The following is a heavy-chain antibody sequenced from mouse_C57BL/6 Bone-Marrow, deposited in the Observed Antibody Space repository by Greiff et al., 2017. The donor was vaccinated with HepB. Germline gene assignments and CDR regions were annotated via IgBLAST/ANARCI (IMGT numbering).Heavy chain of an antibody. D-gene: IGHD2-4*01. Sequence: EVQLVESEGGLVQPGSSMKLSCTASGFTFSDYYMAWVRQVPEKGLEWVANINYDGSSTYYLDSLKSRFIISRDNAKNILYLQMSSLKSEDTATYYCARVGSTIFYDYDWYFDVWGTGTTVTVSS. CDR2: INYDGSST. V-gene: IGHV5-16*01. CDR3: ARVGSTIFYDYDWYFDV. CDR1: GFTFSDYY. J-gene: IGHJ1*03.